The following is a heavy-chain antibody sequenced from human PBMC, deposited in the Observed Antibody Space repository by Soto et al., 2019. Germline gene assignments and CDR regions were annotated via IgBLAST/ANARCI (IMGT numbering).Heavy chain of an antibody. CDR2: IYYSGST. D-gene: IGHD2-2*01. CDR1: GGSISSSSYY. CDR3: ARQVPAARPRYFDY. J-gene: IGHJ4*02. V-gene: IGHV4-39*01. Sequence: QLQLQESGPGLVKPSETLSLTCTVSGGSISSSSYYWGWIRQPPGKGLEWIGSIYYSGSTYYNPSLKSRVTISVDTSKNQFSLKLSSVTAADTAVYYCARQVPAARPRYFDYWGQGTLVTVSS.